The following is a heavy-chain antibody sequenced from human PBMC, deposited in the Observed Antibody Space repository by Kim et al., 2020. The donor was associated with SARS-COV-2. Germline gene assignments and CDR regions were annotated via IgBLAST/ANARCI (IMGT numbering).Heavy chain of an antibody. D-gene: IGHD6-13*01. CDR2: IYYRGST. J-gene: IGHJ6*02. CDR1: GGSISMYY. Sequence: SETLSLTCTFSGGSISMYYWSWIRQPPGKGLEWIGYIYYRGSTNYNPSLKSRVTISIDTSKNQVTLKLTSVTAADTAGYYFARAGIAAAADYYYYYYGMDVWGQGTTVTVSS. V-gene: IGHV4-59*01. CDR3: ARAGIAAAADYYYYYYGMDV.